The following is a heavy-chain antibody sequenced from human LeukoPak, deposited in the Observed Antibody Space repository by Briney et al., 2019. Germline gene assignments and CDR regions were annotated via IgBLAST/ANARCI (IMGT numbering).Heavy chain of an antibody. V-gene: IGHV3-20*04. CDR3: ARGRSGSYSHDAFDI. J-gene: IGHJ3*02. D-gene: IGHD1-26*01. Sequence: PGGSLRLSCAASGFTFDDYGMSWVRQAPGKGLEWVSGINWNGGSTGYADSVKGRFTISRDNAKNSLYLQMNSLRAEDTALYYCARGRSGSYSHDAFDIWGQGTMVTVSS. CDR1: GFTFDDYG. CDR2: INWNGGST.